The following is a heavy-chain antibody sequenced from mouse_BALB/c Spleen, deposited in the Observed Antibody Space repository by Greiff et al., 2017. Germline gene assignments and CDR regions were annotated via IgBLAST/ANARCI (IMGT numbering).Heavy chain of an antibody. V-gene: IGHV1S29*02. Sequence: EVQLKESGPELVKPGASVKISCKASGYTFTDYNMHWVKQSHGKSLEWIGYIYPYNGGTGYNQKFKSKATLTVDNSSSTAYMELRSLTSEDSAVYYCARSGNYWYFDVWGAGTTVTVSS. CDR3: ARSGNYWYFDV. CDR2: IYPYNGGT. CDR1: GYTFTDYN. J-gene: IGHJ1*01. D-gene: IGHD2-1*01.